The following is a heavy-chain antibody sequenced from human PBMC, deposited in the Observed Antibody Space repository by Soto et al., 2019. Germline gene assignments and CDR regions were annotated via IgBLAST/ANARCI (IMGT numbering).Heavy chain of an antibody. CDR2: INSYSGGT. CDR1: GYTFIANY. J-gene: IGHJ5*02. V-gene: IGHV1-2*02. Sequence: ASVKVSCKASGYTFIANYIHWVRQAPGQGLEWMGWINSYSGGTKYAQNFRGRLTLTRDTSTSTVYMDLSRLISDDTAVYYCARGTGSSWFDPWGQGTLVTVSS. D-gene: IGHD1-1*01. CDR3: ARGTGSSWFDP.